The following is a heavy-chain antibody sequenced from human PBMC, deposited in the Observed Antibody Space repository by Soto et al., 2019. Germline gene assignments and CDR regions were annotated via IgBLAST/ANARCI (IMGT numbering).Heavy chain of an antibody. D-gene: IGHD4-17*01. CDR2: IWYDGSNK. Sequence: GGSLRLSCAASGFTFSSYGMHWVRQAPGKGLEWVAVIWYDGSNKYYADSVKGRFTISRDNSKNTLYLQMNSLRAEDTAVYYCARGWDYGDHPPPFDYWGQGTLVTVSS. J-gene: IGHJ4*02. CDR1: GFTFSSYG. CDR3: ARGWDYGDHPPPFDY. V-gene: IGHV3-33*01.